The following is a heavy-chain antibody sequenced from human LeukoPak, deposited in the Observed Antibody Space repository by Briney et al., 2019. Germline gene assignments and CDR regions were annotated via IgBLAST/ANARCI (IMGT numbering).Heavy chain of an antibody. V-gene: IGHV3-23*01. CDR2: ISGSGGST. D-gene: IGHD2-2*01. CDR1: GFTFSSYA. J-gene: IGHJ5*02. CDR3: AKRTDCSSTSCYGNWFDP. Sequence: GGSLRLSCAASGFTFSSYAMSWVRQAPGKGLEWVSAISGSGGSTYYADSVKGRFTISRDNSKNTLYLQMNSLRAEDTAVYYCAKRTDCSSTSCYGNWFDPWGQGTLVTVSS.